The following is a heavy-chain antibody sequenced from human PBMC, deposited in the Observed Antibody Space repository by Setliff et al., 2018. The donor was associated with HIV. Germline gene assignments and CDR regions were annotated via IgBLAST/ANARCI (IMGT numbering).Heavy chain of an antibody. Sequence: KPSETLSLTCAVSGGSISSDNWWSWVRQPPGKGLEWIGEIYHSGSTNYNPSLKSRVTISVDKSKNQFSLKLSSVTAADTAVYYCARDPVWFGELSWFDPWGQGTLVTVSS. CDR1: GGSISSDNW. CDR3: ARDPVWFGELSWFDP. J-gene: IGHJ5*02. CDR2: IYHSGST. D-gene: IGHD3-10*01. V-gene: IGHV4-4*02.